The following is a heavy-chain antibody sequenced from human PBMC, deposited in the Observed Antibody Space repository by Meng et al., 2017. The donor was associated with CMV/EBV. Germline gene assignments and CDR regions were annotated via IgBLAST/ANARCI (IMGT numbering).Heavy chain of an antibody. D-gene: IGHD3-10*01. Sequence: ASVKVSCKASGYTFTGYYIHWVRQAPGQGLDWMGWMNPRSGNTHYAQKFQGRVTMTRETSISTGFMEMGRLRSDDSAVYFCARDRGENYFDHWGQGTLVTVSS. V-gene: IGHV1-2*02. CDR3: ARDRGENYFDH. J-gene: IGHJ4*02. CDR1: GYTFTGYY. CDR2: MNPRSGNT.